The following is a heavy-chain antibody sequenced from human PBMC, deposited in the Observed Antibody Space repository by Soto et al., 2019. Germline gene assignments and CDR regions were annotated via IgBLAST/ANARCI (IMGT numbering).Heavy chain of an antibody. Sequence: GGSLRLSCAASGFTFSAYGMHWVRQAPGKGLEYVSAIGPDGSRTYYANSVKGRFTISRDNSKNTLYLQMGSLRAEDMAVYYRARVRCSGGNCHSNYYYMDVWGNGTTVTVSS. J-gene: IGHJ6*03. CDR1: GFTFSAYG. V-gene: IGHV3-64*01. D-gene: IGHD2-15*01. CDR2: IGPDGSRT. CDR3: ARVRCSGGNCHSNYYYMDV.